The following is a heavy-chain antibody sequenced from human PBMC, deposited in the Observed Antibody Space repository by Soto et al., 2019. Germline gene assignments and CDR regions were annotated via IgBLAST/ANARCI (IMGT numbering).Heavy chain of an antibody. J-gene: IGHJ5*02. Sequence: GASVKVSCKASGGTFSSYAISWVRQAPGQGLEWMGGIIPIFGTANYAQKFQGRVTITADESTSTAYMDLSSLRSEDTAVYYWARGGATASGWFDPWGQGTLVTVSS. CDR3: ARGGATASGWFDP. D-gene: IGHD1-26*01. CDR2: IIPIFGTA. CDR1: GGTFSSYA. V-gene: IGHV1-69*13.